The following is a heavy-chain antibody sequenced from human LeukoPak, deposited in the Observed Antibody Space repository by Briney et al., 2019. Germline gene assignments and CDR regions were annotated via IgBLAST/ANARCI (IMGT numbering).Heavy chain of an antibody. CDR2: ISAYNGNT. CDR3: ARVIRGYFDY. D-gene: IGHD2/OR15-2a*01. Sequence: GSVKVSCKASNYTFTSYGLSGVRQAPGQELEWMGWISAYNGNTNYAQKLQGRVTMTTDTSTSTAYMELRSLRSDDTAVYYCARVIRGYFDYWGQGTLVTVSS. V-gene: IGHV1-18*01. J-gene: IGHJ4*02. CDR1: NYTFTSYG.